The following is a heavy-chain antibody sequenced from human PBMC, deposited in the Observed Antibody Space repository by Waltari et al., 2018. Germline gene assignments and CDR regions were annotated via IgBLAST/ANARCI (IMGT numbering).Heavy chain of an antibody. J-gene: IGHJ3*02. Sequence: EVQLLESGGGLVQPGGSLRLSCAASGFTFGNSALSWVRQATGKWRGWSSGSSGSSSSTYDADSVKGRFTIARDNSKNTLYLQMNSLRVEDTAVYFCAKVEGGIVTRYYALDIWGQGTMVTVSS. D-gene: IGHD3-16*02. CDR1: GFTFGNSA. CDR3: AKVEGGIVTRYYALDI. CDR2: SSGSSSST. V-gene: IGHV3-23*01.